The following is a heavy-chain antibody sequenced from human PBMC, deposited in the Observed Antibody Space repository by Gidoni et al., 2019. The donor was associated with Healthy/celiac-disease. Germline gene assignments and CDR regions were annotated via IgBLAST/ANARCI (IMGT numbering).Heavy chain of an antibody. V-gene: IGHV4-34*01. CDR1: GGSFRGYY. Sequence: QVQLQQWGAGRLKPSETLSLNCAVYGGSFRGYYWSWIRQPPGKGLEWIGAINHSGSTNYNPSLKSRVTISVDTSKNQFSLKLSSVTAADTAVYYCARGELLREIYSFDYWGQGTLVTVSS. CDR2: INHSGST. J-gene: IGHJ4*02. CDR3: ARGELLREIYSFDY. D-gene: IGHD1-26*01.